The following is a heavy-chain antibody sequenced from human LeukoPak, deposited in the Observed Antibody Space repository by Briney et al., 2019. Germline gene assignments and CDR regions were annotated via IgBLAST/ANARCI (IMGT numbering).Heavy chain of an antibody. D-gene: IGHD3-3*01. CDR1: GYTFTVYY. Sequence: GASVKVSCTASGYTFTVYYMHWVRRAPGQGLEWMGWINPNRGGTNYAQKFQGRVTMTRDTSISTAYMELSRLRSDDTAVYYCAKAGIDYDFWSGYPDDAFDIWGQGTMVTVSS. V-gene: IGHV1-2*02. CDR2: INPNRGGT. J-gene: IGHJ3*02. CDR3: AKAGIDYDFWSGYPDDAFDI.